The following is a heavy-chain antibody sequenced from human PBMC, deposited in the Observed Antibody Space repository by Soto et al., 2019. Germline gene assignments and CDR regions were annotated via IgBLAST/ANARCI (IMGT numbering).Heavy chain of an antibody. J-gene: IGHJ5*02. CDR1: GYIFTSYG. Sequence: GASVKVSCKASGYIFTSYGISWVRQAPGQGLEWMGWISAYNGNTNYAQKLQGRVTMTTDTSTSTAYMELRSLRSDDTAVYYCARINSGSYFRSRRPPQTNWFDPWGQGNMVAVSS. CDR3: ARINSGSYFRSRRPPQTNWFDP. D-gene: IGHD1-26*01. V-gene: IGHV1-18*04. CDR2: ISAYNGNT.